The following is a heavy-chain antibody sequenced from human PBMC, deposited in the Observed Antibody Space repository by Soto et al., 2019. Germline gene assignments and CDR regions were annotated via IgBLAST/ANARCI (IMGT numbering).Heavy chain of an antibody. J-gene: IGHJ6*02. V-gene: IGHV1-69*13. D-gene: IGHD3-3*01. CDR3: ARDSVLRFLEWLPTYYYYGMDV. Sequence: SVKVSCKASGGTFSSYAISWVRQAPGQGLEWMGGIIPIFGTANYAQKFQGRVTITADESTSTAYMELSSLRSEDTAVYYCARDSVLRFLEWLPTYYYYGMDVWGQGTTVTVSS. CDR1: GGTFSSYA. CDR2: IIPIFGTA.